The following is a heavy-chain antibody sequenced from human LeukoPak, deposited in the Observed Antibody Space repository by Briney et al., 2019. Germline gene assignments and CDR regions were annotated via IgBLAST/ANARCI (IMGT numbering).Heavy chain of an antibody. V-gene: IGHV1-2*02. D-gene: IGHD1-1*01. J-gene: IGHJ4*02. CDR1: GYTFTGYY. Sequence: ASVKDSCKASGYTFTGYYMHWVRQAPGQGLEWMGWINPNSGGTNYAQKFQGRVTMTRDTSISTAYMELSRLRSDDMALYYCARSFINWNYLDYWGQGTPGTVSS. CDR3: ARSFINWNYLDY. CDR2: INPNSGGT.